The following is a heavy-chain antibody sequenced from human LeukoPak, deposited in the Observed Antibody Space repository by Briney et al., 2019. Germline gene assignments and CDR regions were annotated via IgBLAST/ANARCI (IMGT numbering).Heavy chain of an antibody. CDR3: AADRWSSLTVTPIFDY. V-gene: IGHV1-2*02. D-gene: IGHD4-17*01. Sequence: WASVKVSCKASGYTFTNYYLHWVRQAPGQGLEWMGWINPNSGGTNYAQKFQGRVTMTRDTSISTAYMELSRLRSDDTAVYYCAADRWSSLTVTPIFDYWGQGTLVTVSS. J-gene: IGHJ4*02. CDR2: INPNSGGT. CDR1: GYTFTNYY.